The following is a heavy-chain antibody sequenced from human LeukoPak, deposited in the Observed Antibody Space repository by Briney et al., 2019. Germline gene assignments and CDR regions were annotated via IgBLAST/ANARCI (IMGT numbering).Heavy chain of an antibody. CDR3: AELGITMIGGV. V-gene: IGHV3-21*01. CDR1: GFTFSTYS. CDR2: ISGSSSYI. Sequence: GGSLRLSCAASGFTFSTYSMNWVRQAPGKGLEWVSSISGSSSYIYYADSVKGRFTISRDNAKNSLYLQMNSLRAEDTAVYYCAELGITMIGGVWGKGTTVTISS. D-gene: IGHD3-10*02. J-gene: IGHJ6*04.